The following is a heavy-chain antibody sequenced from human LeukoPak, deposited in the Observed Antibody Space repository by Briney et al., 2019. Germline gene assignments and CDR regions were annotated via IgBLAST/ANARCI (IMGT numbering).Heavy chain of an antibody. J-gene: IGHJ4*02. CDR2: ISSRSSNT. V-gene: IGHV3-11*05. Sequence: PGGSLRLSCAASGFTFSDSYMSWIRHAPGKGLELVSYISSRSSNTDYADSVKGRFTISRDNAKNSLYLQMNSLRAEDTAVYYCARVGTASSRDYWGQGTLVTVSS. CDR1: GFTFSDSY. D-gene: IGHD6-13*01. CDR3: ARVGTASSRDY.